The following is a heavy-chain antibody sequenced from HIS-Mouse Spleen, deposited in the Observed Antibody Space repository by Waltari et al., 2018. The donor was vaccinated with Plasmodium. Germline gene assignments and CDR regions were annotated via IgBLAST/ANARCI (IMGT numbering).Heavy chain of an antibody. J-gene: IGHJ4*02. CDR2: ISSSSSYR. CDR1: GFTFSSYS. V-gene: IGHV3-21*01. D-gene: IGHD6-13*01. CDR3: ARESSSSWYFDY. Sequence: EVQLVESGGGLVKPGGSLRLSCAASGFTFSSYSMNWVRQAPGKGLEGVSSISSSSSYRYYADSVKGRFTISRDNAKNSLYLQMNSLRAEDTAVYYCARESSSSWYFDYWGQGTLVTVSS.